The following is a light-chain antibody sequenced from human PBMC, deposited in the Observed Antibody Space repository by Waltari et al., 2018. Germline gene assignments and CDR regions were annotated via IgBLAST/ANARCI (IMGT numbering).Light chain of an antibody. V-gene: IGKV3-11*01. CDR1: ESGSRY. Sequence: EIVLTQSPATLSLFAGERATLSCRASESGSRYLGWYQQKPGQAPRLLIYDTSIRATGVPARFIGSGYGTDFTLTISSLEPEDFSLYFCQQRSLWPLTFGGGTKVEI. J-gene: IGKJ4*01. CDR2: DTS. CDR3: QQRSLWPLT.